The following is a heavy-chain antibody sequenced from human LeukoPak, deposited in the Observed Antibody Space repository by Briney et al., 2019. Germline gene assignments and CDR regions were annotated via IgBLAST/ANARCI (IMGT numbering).Heavy chain of an antibody. V-gene: IGHV3-30-3*01. J-gene: IGHJ4*02. D-gene: IGHD6-13*01. Sequence: PGGSLRLSCATSGFTFSSYAMHWVRQAPGKGLEWVAVISYDGSNKYYADSVKGRFTISRDNSKNTLYLQMNSLRAEDTAVYYCAREGLSWYLAYWGQGTLVTVSS. CDR2: ISYDGSNK. CDR3: AREGLSWYLAY. CDR1: GFTFSSYA.